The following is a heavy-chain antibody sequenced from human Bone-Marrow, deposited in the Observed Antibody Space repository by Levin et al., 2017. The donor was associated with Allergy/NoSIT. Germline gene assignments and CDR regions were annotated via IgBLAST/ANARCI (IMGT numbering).Heavy chain of an antibody. CDR2: IYYTGNT. CDR3: AKLTVLEVAPTFDY. CDR1: GDTISNRAYY. D-gene: IGHD6-19*01. J-gene: IGHJ4*02. V-gene: IGHV4-39*01. Sequence: SETLSLTCSVSGDTISNRAYYWGWVRQSPGKGLEWIGSIYYTGNTYYNPSLKSRVTMSVDTSKNQFSLQVNSVTAADTAVYYCAKLTVLEVAPTFDYWGQGSLVTVAS.